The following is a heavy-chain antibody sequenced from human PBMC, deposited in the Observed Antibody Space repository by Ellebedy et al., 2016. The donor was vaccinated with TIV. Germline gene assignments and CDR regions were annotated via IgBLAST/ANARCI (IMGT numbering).Heavy chain of an antibody. CDR3: AKGSDYYDSSGYSTDFGY. Sequence: PGGSLRLSCAASGFTFSSYAMSWVRQAPGTGLEWVSAISGSGGSTYYADSVKGRFTISRDNSKNTLYLQMNSLRAEGTAVYYCAKGSDYYDSSGYSTDFGYWGQGTLVTVSS. CDR2: ISGSGGST. D-gene: IGHD3-22*01. V-gene: IGHV3-23*01. J-gene: IGHJ4*02. CDR1: GFTFSSYA.